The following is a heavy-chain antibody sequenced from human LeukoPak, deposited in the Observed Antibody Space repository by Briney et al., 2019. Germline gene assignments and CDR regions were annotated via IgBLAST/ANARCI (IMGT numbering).Heavy chain of an antibody. CDR3: ARGFAAAGTKFDY. CDR2: IKEDGSEK. Sequence: PGGSLRLSCAASGFTFSTYWMTWVRQAPGKGLEWVANIKEDGSEKYYVESVKGRFTISRDNAKNSLYLQMNSLRAEDTAVYYCARGFAAAGTKFDYWGQGTLVTVSS. V-gene: IGHV3-7*01. CDR1: GFTFSTYW. D-gene: IGHD6-13*01. J-gene: IGHJ4*02.